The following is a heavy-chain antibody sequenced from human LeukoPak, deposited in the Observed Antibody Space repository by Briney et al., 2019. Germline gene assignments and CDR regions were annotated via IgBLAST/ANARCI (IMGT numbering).Heavy chain of an antibody. CDR2: IWYDGSNK. J-gene: IGHJ4*02. V-gene: IGHV3-33*01. Sequence: GRSLRLSCAASGFTFSSYGMHWVRQAPGMGLEWVAVIWYDGSNKYYADSVKGRFTISRDNSKNTLYLQMNSLRAEDTAVYYCARDWAFLTGYYTPPLGYWGQGTLVTVSS. CDR1: GFTFSSYG. D-gene: IGHD3/OR15-3a*01. CDR3: ARDWAFLTGYYTPPLGY.